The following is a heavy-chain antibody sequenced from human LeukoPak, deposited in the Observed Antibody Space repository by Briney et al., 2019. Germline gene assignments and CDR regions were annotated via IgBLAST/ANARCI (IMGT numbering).Heavy chain of an antibody. Sequence: PSETLSLTCTVSGGSISSYYWSWIRQPPGKGLEWIGEINHSGSTNYNPSLKSRVTISVDTSKNQFSLKLSSVTAADTAVYYCARLRFLGHYYFDYWGQGTLVTVSS. J-gene: IGHJ4*02. V-gene: IGHV4-34*01. CDR2: INHSGST. CDR3: ARLRFLGHYYFDY. CDR1: GGSISSYY. D-gene: IGHD3-3*01.